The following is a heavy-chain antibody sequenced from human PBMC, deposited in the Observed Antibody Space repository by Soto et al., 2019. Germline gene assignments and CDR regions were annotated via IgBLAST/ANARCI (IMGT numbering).Heavy chain of an antibody. CDR3: AKWLSPNTTHLFVYSYYGMDV. Sequence: GGSLRLSCEVSGFTFSNFAMSWVRQAPGKGLEWVSTISTRGGSTYYADSVKGRFSISRDNSNNTLSLQMSSLRAEDTAVYFCAKWLSPNTTHLFVYSYYGMDVWGQGTTVTVSS. J-gene: IGHJ6*02. CDR1: GFTFSNFA. D-gene: IGHD2-21*01. CDR2: ISTRGGST. V-gene: IGHV3-23*01.